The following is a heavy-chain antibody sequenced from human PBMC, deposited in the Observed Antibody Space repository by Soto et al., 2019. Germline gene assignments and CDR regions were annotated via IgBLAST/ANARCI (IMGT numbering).Heavy chain of an antibody. V-gene: IGHV3-30*18. CDR1: GFTFSSYG. Sequence: QVQLVESGGGVVQPGRSLRLSCAASGFTFSSYGMHWVRQAPGKGLEWVAVISYDGSNKYYADSVKGPFTISRDNSKNTLDLQMRSLRAEDTAVYYCTKGRSHVSGFSPPPTRLDYWGQGTLVTVSS. CDR2: ISYDGSNK. CDR3: TKGRSHVSGFSPPPTRLDY. D-gene: IGHD3-9*01. J-gene: IGHJ4*02.